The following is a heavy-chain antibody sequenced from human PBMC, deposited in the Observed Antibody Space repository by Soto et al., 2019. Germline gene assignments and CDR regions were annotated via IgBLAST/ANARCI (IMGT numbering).Heavy chain of an antibody. CDR1: GYTFTSYG. Sequence: ASVKVSCKASGYTFTSYGISWVRQAPGQGLEWMGWSSAYHGNTNYAQKLQVRVTMTTDTSTSTAYMELRSLRSDDTAVYYCAREGAIFGVVPYYGMDVWGQGTTVTVSS. CDR2: SSAYHGNT. CDR3: AREGAIFGVVPYYGMDV. J-gene: IGHJ6*02. D-gene: IGHD3-3*01. V-gene: IGHV1-18*04.